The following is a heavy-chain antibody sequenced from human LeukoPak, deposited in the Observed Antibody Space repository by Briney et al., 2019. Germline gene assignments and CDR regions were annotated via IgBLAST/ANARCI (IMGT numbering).Heavy chain of an antibody. Sequence: SETLSLTCTVSGGSISSYYWSRIRQPPGKGLEWIGYIYYSGSTNYNPSLKSRVTISVDTSKNQFSLKLSSVTAADTAVYYCASTGLGFGELSWWFDPWGQGTLVTVSS. CDR2: IYYSGST. D-gene: IGHD3-10*01. CDR3: ASTGLGFGELSWWFDP. V-gene: IGHV4-59*01. CDR1: GGSISSYY. J-gene: IGHJ5*02.